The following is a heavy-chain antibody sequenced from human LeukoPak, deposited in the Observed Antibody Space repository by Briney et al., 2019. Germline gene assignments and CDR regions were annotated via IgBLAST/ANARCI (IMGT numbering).Heavy chain of an antibody. CDR2: ISSNGGST. J-gene: IGHJ4*02. Sequence: GGSLRLSYAASGFTFSSYAMHWVRQAPGKGLEYVSAISSNGGSTYYANSAKGRFTISRDNSKNTLYLQMGSLRAEDMAVYYCARESYGGNFDYWGQGTLVTASS. V-gene: IGHV3-64*01. CDR3: ARESYGGNFDY. D-gene: IGHD4-23*01. CDR1: GFTFSSYA.